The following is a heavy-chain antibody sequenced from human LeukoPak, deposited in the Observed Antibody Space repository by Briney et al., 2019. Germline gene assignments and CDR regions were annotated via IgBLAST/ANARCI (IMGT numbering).Heavy chain of an antibody. Sequence: GGSLRLSCAASGFTFSSYGMHWVRQAPGKGLEWVAVISYDGSNKYYADSVKGRFTISRDNSKNTLYLQMNSLRAEDTAVYYCAKGRYYFDYWGQGTLVTVSS. CDR2: ISYDGSNK. CDR1: GFTFSSYG. J-gene: IGHJ4*02. CDR3: AKGRYYFDY. V-gene: IGHV3-30*18.